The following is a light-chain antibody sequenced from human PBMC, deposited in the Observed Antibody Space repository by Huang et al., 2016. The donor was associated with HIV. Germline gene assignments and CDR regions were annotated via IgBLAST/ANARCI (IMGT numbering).Light chain of an antibody. CDR2: DTS. V-gene: IGKV3D-15*01. J-gene: IGKJ4*01. CDR3: QQYDNWPPGLT. Sequence: DIVMTQSPATLSVSPGGGATLSCRASQTVRSNLAWYQQTPGQAPRLLIYDTSTRASGVPARFSGSGSGTEFTLTISGLQSEDFAVYYCQQYDNWPPGLTFGGGTKVEI. CDR1: QTVRSN.